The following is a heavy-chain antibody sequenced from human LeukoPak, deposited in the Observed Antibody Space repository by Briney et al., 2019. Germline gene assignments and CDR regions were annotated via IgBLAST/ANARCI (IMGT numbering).Heavy chain of an antibody. V-gene: IGHV3-73*01. CDR2: IRSKANSYAT. CDR3: TRQTTVVDY. CDR1: GFTFSGSA. J-gene: IGHJ4*02. Sequence: PGGSLRLSCAASGFTFSGSAMHWVRQASGKGLGWVGRIRSKANSYATAYAASVKGRFTISRDDSKNTAYLQMNSLKTEDTAVYYCTRQTTVVDYWGQGTLVTVSS. D-gene: IGHD4-11*01.